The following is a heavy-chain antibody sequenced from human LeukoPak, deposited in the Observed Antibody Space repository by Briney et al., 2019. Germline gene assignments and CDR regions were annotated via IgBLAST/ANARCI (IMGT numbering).Heavy chain of an antibody. J-gene: IGHJ4*02. V-gene: IGHV4-39*01. D-gene: IGHD3-22*01. CDR3: AGYYDSSGYYSYD. Sequence: SETLSLTCIVSGVSISSSGYYWGWIRQPPGKGLEWLGSIYYSGTTYYNPSLKSRVTISVDPSKNQYSLKLSSVTAADTAVYYCAGYYDSSGYYSYDWGQGTLVTVSS. CDR1: GVSISSSGYY. CDR2: IYYSGTT.